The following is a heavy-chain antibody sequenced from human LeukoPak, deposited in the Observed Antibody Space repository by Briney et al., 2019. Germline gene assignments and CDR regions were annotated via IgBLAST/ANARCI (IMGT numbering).Heavy chain of an antibody. Sequence: PGGPLRLSCAASGLTFSTYAMHWVRQAPGKGLEWVAVISYDGSYICYADSVKDRFTISRDDSKNTLYLQMDSLRAEDTAVYYCAGQGYSSGWYWALDYWGQGTLVTVSS. CDR1: GLTFSTYA. J-gene: IGHJ4*02. V-gene: IGHV3-30*04. D-gene: IGHD6-19*01. CDR2: ISYDGSYI. CDR3: AGQGYSSGWYWALDY.